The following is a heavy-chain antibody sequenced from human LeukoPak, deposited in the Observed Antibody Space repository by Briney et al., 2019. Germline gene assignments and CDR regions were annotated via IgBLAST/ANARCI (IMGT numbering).Heavy chain of an antibody. CDR2: INPNSGGT. Sequence: ASVKVSCKASGYTFTGYYMHWVRQAPGQGLEWMGWINPNSGGTNYAQKFQGRVTITRDTSISTAYMELSRLRSDDTAVYYCALGGQTGYYYYMDVWGKGTTVTVSS. D-gene: IGHD1-1*01. CDR3: ALGGQTGYYYYMDV. J-gene: IGHJ6*03. V-gene: IGHV1-2*02. CDR1: GYTFTGYY.